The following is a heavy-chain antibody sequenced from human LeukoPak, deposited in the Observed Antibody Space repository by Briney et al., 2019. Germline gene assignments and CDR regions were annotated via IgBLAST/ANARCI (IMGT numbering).Heavy chain of an antibody. CDR3: ARGSIAVAGTYVY. V-gene: IGHV3-21*01. J-gene: IGHJ4*02. D-gene: IGHD6-19*01. CDR2: ISSSSSYI. Sequence: GGSLRLSCAASGFTFSSYSMNWVRQAPGKGLEWVSSISSSSSYIYYADSVRGRFTISRDNAKNSLYLQMNSLRAEDTAVYYCARGSIAVAGTYVYWGQGTLVTVSS. CDR1: GFTFSSYS.